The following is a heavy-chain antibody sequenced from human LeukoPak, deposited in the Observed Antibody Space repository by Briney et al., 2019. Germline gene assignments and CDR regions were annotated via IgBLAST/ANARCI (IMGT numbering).Heavy chain of an antibody. CDR2: IIPILGTA. CDR3: ARGGYSYGFSYDY. V-gene: IGHV1-69*05. Sequence: SVKVSCKASGGTFSSYAISWVRQAPGQGLEWMGGIIPILGTANYAQKFQGRVTITTDESTSTAYMELSSLRSEDTAVYYCARGGYSYGFSYDYWGQGTLVTVSS. D-gene: IGHD5-18*01. J-gene: IGHJ4*02. CDR1: GGTFSSYA.